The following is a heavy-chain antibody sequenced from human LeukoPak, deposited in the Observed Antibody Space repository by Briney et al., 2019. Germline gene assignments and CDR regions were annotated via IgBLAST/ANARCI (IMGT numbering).Heavy chain of an antibody. Sequence: SETLLLTYTVSCGSISSYYWSWIRQPPGKGLEWIGYIYYSGSTNYNPSLKSRVTISVDTSKNQFSLKLSSVTAADTAVYYCARQTLYCGGDCSWYFDLWGRGTLVTVSS. J-gene: IGHJ2*01. D-gene: IGHD2-21*02. CDR3: ARQTLYCGGDCSWYFDL. CDR2: IYYSGST. CDR1: CGSISSYY. V-gene: IGHV4-59*08.